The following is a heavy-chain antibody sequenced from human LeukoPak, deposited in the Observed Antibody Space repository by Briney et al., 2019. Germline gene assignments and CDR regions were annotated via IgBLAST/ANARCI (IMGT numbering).Heavy chain of an antibody. Sequence: GGSLRLSCAASGFTVSSNYMSWVRQAPGKGLEWVSAISGSGGSTYYADSVKGRFTISRDNSKNTLYLQMNSLRAEDTAVYYCAKGGRYCSSTSCYTDAFDIWGQGTMVTVSS. CDR1: GFTVSSNY. CDR2: ISGSGGST. J-gene: IGHJ3*02. V-gene: IGHV3-23*01. D-gene: IGHD2-2*02. CDR3: AKGGRYCSSTSCYTDAFDI.